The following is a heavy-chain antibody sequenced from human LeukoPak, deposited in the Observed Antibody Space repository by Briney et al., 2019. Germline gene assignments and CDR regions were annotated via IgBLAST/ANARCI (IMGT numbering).Heavy chain of an antibody. CDR3: ARPRGAAAGTFGFDP. D-gene: IGHD6-13*01. V-gene: IGHV3-23*01. CDR2: ISGSGGST. CDR1: EVTFRSYA. Sequence: PGGSLRLSCAASEVTFRSYAMNWVRQAPGKGLEWVSVISGSGGSTYYADSVKGRFTISRDNSENTLYLQMNSLRAEDTAVYYCARPRGAAAGTFGFDPWGQGTLVTVSS. J-gene: IGHJ5*02.